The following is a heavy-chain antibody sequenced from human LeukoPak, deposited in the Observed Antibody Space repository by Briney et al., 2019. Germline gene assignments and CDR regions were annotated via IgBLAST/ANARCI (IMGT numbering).Heavy chain of an antibody. CDR3: ARRFLLSAFDI. Sequence: GGSLRLSCAASGFTVSSNYMSWVRQAPGKGLEWVSVIYSGGSTYYADSVKGRFTISRDNSKNTLYLQMNSLRAEDTAVYCCARRFLLSAFDIWGQGTMVTVSS. V-gene: IGHV3-53*01. CDR2: IYSGGST. J-gene: IGHJ3*02. CDR1: GFTVSSNY. D-gene: IGHD3-10*01.